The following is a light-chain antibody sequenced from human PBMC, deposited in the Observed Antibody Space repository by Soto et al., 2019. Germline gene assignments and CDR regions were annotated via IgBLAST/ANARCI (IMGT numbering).Light chain of an antibody. V-gene: IGKV1-5*03. CDR3: QQYNSHSQRT. CDR2: EAS. Sequence: DIPMTQSPSTLSASVGDRVTITCRASQSISSWLAWYQQAPGKAPKLLIYEASSLESGVPSRFSGSGSGTEFTPTISSLQPEDFATYYCQQYNSHSQRTFGPGTKVEIK. CDR1: QSISSW. J-gene: IGKJ1*01.